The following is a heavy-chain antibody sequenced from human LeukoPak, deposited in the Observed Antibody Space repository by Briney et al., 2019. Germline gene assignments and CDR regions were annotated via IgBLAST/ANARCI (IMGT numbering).Heavy chain of an antibody. CDR2: TYYRSKWYN. CDR3: ARDRNGPGSMGAKYNWFDP. J-gene: IGHJ5*02. V-gene: IGHV6-1*01. Sequence: SQTLSLTCAISGDSVSSNSAAWNWIRQSPSRGLEWLGRTYYRSKWYNDYAVSVKSRITINPDTSKNQFSLQLNSVTPEDTAVYYCARDRNGPGSMGAKYNWFDPWGQGTLVTVSS. CDR1: GDSVSSNSAA. D-gene: IGHD3-10*01.